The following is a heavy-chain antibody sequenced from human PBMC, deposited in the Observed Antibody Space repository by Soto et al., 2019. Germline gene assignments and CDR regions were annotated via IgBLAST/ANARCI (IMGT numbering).Heavy chain of an antibody. J-gene: IGHJ4*02. D-gene: IGHD2-21*02. CDR3: VRYGVAATY. CDR1: GGTFSSYA. V-gene: IGHV1-69*06. Sequence: QVQLVQSGAEVKKPGSSVKVSCKASGGTFSSYAISWVRQAPGQGLEWMGGIIPIFGTANYAQKFQDRITLTRDTSRTTAYMELSSLRSDDTAVYFCVRYGVAATYWGQGTLVTVSS. CDR2: IIPIFGTA.